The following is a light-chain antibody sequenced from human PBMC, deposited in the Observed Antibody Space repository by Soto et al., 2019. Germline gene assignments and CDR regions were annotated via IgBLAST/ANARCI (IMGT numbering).Light chain of an antibody. CDR2: HDD. J-gene: IGLJ2*01. V-gene: IGLV1-36*01. Sequence: QSVLTQPPSVSAAPRQRVTISCSGSSSNIGENYINWYQQLPGKAPKLLIYHDDLLSAGVSDRFSGSKSGTSASLAISDLQSDDEADYYCASWDGSLNGYVFGGGTKLTVL. CDR3: ASWDGSLNGYV. CDR1: SSNIGENY.